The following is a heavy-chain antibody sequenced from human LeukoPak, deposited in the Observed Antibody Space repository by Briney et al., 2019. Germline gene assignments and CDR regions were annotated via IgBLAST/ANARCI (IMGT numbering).Heavy chain of an antibody. V-gene: IGHV3-7*01. CDR3: ASDLPHYYMDV. CDR2: IKQDGSEK. Sequence: SGGSLRLSCAASGFTFSSYWMSWVRQAPGKGLEWVANIKQDGSEKYYVDSVKGRFTISRDNAKNSLYLQMNSLRAEDTAVYYCASDLPHYYMDVWGKGTTVTISS. J-gene: IGHJ6*03. CDR1: GFTFSSYW.